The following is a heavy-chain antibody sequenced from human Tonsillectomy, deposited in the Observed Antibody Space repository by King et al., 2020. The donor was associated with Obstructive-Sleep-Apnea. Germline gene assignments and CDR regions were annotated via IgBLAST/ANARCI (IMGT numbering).Heavy chain of an antibody. CDR1: GFNFSNYD. V-gene: IGHV3-23*04. CDR2: NSCSAWCT. J-gene: IGHJ4*02. D-gene: IGHD3-22*01. Sequence: VQLVESGGGLVHPGGSLRLFCAASGFNFSNYDIRWVRHAPGKGLVWVYANSCSAWCTFYADSVKGRLAISSDNSNNTLYLQMNSLRSEDTAVFYCAGRYYDSAGYYYGFDHWGQGTLVTVSS. CDR3: AGRYYDSAGYYYGFDH.